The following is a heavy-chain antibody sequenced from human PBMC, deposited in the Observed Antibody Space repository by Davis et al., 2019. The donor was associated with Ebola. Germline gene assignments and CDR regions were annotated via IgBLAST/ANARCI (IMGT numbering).Heavy chain of an antibody. Sequence: PSETLSLTCTVSGGSISSYYWSWIRQPAGKGLEWIGRIYTSGSTNYNPSLKSRVTMSVDTSKNQFSLKLSSVTAADTAVYYCARGSHYDILTGYYGGPNFDYWGQGTLVTVSS. CDR3: ARGSHYDILTGYYGGPNFDY. V-gene: IGHV4-4*07. J-gene: IGHJ4*02. D-gene: IGHD3-9*01. CDR1: GGSISSYY. CDR2: IYTSGST.